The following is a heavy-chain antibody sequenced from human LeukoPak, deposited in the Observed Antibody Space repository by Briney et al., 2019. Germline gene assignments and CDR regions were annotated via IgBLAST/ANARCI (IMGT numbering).Heavy chain of an antibody. CDR1: GYTFTSYG. CDR2: ISAYNGNT. CDR3: ARGYCSSTSCYTPFDY. Sequence: ASVKVSCKASGYTFTSYGISWVRQAPGQGLEWMGWISAYNGNTNYAQKLQGRVTMTTDTSTSTAYMELSSLRSEDTAVYYCARGYCSSTSCYTPFDYWGQGTLVTVSS. J-gene: IGHJ4*02. D-gene: IGHD2-2*02. V-gene: IGHV1-18*01.